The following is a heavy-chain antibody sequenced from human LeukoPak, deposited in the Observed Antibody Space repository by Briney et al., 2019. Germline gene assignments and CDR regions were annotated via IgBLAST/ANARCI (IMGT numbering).Heavy chain of an antibody. CDR2: IIPIFGTA. Sequence: ASVKVSCKASGGTFSSYAISWVRQAPGQGLEWMGGIIPIFGTANYAQKFQGRVTITADESTSTAYMELRSLRSDDTAVYYCARDLRGRIAAPDWFDPWGQGTLVTVSS. J-gene: IGHJ5*02. V-gene: IGHV1-69*13. CDR3: ARDLRGRIAAPDWFDP. D-gene: IGHD6-6*01. CDR1: GGTFSSYA.